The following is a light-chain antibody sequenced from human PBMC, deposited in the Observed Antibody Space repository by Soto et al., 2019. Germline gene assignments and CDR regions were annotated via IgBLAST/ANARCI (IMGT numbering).Light chain of an antibody. CDR2: LNS. CDR1: RSNIGAGYD. V-gene: IGLV1-40*01. J-gene: IGLJ1*01. Sequence: QLVLTQPPSVSGAPGQRVTISCTGSRSNIGAGYDVHWYRQVPGTAPKVLIYLNSNRPSGVPDRFSGSTSGTSASLAITGLQAEDEADYYCQSYDSSLSGYVFGSGTKLTVL. CDR3: QSYDSSLSGYV.